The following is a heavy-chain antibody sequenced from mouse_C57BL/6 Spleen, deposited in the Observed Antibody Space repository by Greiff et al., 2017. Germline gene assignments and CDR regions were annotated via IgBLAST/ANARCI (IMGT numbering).Heavy chain of an antibody. D-gene: IGHD1-1*01. CDR3: ARRGLLRSNWYFDV. CDR1: GYTFTDYN. J-gene: IGHJ1*03. V-gene: IGHV1-18*01. CDR2: INPNNGGT. Sequence: VQLQQSGPELVKPGASVKIPCKASGYTFTDYNMDWVKQSHGKSLEWIGDINPNNGGTIYNQKFKGKATLTVYKSSSTAYMELRSLTSEDTAVYYCARRGLLRSNWYFDVWGTGTTVTVSS.